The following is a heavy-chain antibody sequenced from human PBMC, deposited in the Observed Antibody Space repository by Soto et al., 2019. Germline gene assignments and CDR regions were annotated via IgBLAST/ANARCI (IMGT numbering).Heavy chain of an antibody. CDR1: GFTFSNAW. Sequence: GGSLRLSCAASGFTFSNAWMSWVRQAPGKGLEWVGRVKSKTDGGTTDYAAPVKGRFTISRDDSKNTLYLQMNSLKTEDTAVYYCTTDPARRFLEWLSPYYGMDVWGQGTTVTVSS. D-gene: IGHD3-3*01. CDR3: TTDPARRFLEWLSPYYGMDV. J-gene: IGHJ6*02. CDR2: VKSKTDGGTT. V-gene: IGHV3-15*01.